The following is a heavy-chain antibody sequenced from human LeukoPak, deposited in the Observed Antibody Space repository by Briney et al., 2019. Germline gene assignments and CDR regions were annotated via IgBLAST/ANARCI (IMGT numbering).Heavy chain of an antibody. D-gene: IGHD2-15*01. CDR3: ARAVTVAATYYFDY. V-gene: IGHV4-59*01. Sequence: SETLSLTCTVSGGSISSYYWSWIRQPPGKGLEWIGNIYYSGSTNYNPSLKSRVTISVDTSKNQFSLKLSSVTAADTAVYHCARAVTVAATYYFDYWGQGTLVTVSS. J-gene: IGHJ4*02. CDR1: GGSISSYY. CDR2: IYYSGST.